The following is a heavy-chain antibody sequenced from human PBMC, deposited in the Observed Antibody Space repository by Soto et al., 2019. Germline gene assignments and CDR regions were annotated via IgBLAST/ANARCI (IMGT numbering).Heavy chain of an antibody. CDR1: GGTISIGGYY. D-gene: IGHD6-13*01. CDR3: AREGLIAAAGMPPNYGMDV. CDR2: IYYSGST. J-gene: IGHJ6*02. V-gene: IGHV4-31*03. Sequence: PSETLSLTCTVSGGTISIGGYYLSWIGQHPGKGLEWIGYIYYSGSTYYNPSLKSRVTISVDTSKNQFSLKLSSVTAADTAVYYCAREGLIAAAGMPPNYGMDVWGQGTTVTVSS.